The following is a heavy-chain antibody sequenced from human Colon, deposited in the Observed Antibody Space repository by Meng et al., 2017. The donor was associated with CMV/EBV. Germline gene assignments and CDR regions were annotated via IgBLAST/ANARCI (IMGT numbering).Heavy chain of an antibody. CDR3: TKGAWVDY. D-gene: IGHD1-26*01. J-gene: IGHJ4*02. CDR1: GFPFNTFD. CDR2: IYGRDGST. Sequence: GESLKISCAASGFPFNTFDMSWVRQAPGKGLEWVSVIYGRDGSTFYADSVRGRFTISKENSDNRLHLQMNSLRVEDTALYYCTKGAWVDYLGLGTLVTVSS. V-gene: IGHV3-23*01.